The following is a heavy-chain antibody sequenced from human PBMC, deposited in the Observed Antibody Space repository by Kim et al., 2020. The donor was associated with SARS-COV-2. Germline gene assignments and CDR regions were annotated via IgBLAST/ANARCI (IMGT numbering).Heavy chain of an antibody. CDR2: IISIFGTA. Sequence: SVKVSCKASGGTFSRYSIHWVRQAPGQGLEWMGGIISIFGTANYAQKFQGRVTITADESTSTAYMELSSLRSEDTAVHYCARGEGDIVGSDAFDFWGQGTMVTVSS. D-gene: IGHD2-15*01. CDR3: ARGEGDIVGSDAFDF. V-gene: IGHV1-69*13. CDR1: GGTFSRYS. J-gene: IGHJ3*01.